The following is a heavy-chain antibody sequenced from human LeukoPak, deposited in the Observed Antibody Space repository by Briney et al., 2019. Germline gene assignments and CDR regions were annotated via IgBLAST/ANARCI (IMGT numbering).Heavy chain of an antibody. CDR3: ASARWDC. Sequence: PSETLSLTCTVSGGSISTSNYYWGWIRQPPGKGLEWIGSIYYSGSTYYNPSLKSRVTISVDTSKNQFSLKLSSVTAADTAVYYCASARWDCWGQGTLVTVSS. J-gene: IGHJ4*02. D-gene: IGHD5-24*01. CDR1: GGSISTSNYY. CDR2: IYYSGST. V-gene: IGHV4-39*07.